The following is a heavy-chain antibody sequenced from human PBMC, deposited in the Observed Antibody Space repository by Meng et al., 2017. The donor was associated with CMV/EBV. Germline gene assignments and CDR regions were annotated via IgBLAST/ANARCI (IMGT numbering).Heavy chain of an antibody. V-gene: IGHV3-74*01. D-gene: IGHD3-3*01. Sequence: GESLKISCAASGFTFSSYWMHWVRQAPGKGLVWVSRINSDGSSTSYADSVKGRFTISRDNAKNTLYPQMNSLRAEDTAVYYCARPLWSGYYYGMDVWGQGTTVTVSS. CDR3: ARPLWSGYYYGMDV. CDR2: INSDGSST. CDR1: GFTFSSYW. J-gene: IGHJ6*02.